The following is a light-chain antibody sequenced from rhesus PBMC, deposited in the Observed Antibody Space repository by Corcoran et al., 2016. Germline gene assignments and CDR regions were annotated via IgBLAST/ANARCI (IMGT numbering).Light chain of an antibody. J-gene: IGKJ4*01. CDR2: EAS. CDR1: QGITND. CDR3: QHYYSTPLT. Sequence: DIQMTQSPSSLSASVGDRVTITCRASQGITNDLAWYQQKPGETPKLLIYEASSLQAGIPSRFSGSGSGTDFTRTISSLQPEDFATYFCQHYYSTPLTFGGGTKVEIK. V-gene: IGKV1-25*01.